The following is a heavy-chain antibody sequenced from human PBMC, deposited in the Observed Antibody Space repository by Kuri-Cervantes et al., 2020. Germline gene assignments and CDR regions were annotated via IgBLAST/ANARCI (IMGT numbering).Heavy chain of an antibody. V-gene: IGHV4-59*12. CDR3: AGGPAGYSYGTYFDY. CDR1: GGSISSYY. CDR2: IYYSGST. D-gene: IGHD5-18*01. Sequence: SETLSLTCTVSGGSISSYYWSWIRQPPGKGLEWIGYIYYSGSTNYNPSLKSRVTISVDTSKNQFSLKLSSVTAADTAVYYCAGGPAGYSYGTYFDYWGQGTLVTVSS. J-gene: IGHJ4*02.